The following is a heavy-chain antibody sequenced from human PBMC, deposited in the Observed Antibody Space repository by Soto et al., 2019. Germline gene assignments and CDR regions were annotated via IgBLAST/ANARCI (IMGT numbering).Heavy chain of an antibody. J-gene: IGHJ5*02. V-gene: IGHV4-4*02. D-gene: IGHD1-1*01. CDR2: IYHSGST. CDR3: ASWYNWNEGWFDP. Sequence: QVQLQESGPGLVKPSGTLSLTCAVSSGSISSSNWWRWVRQPPGKGLEWIGEIYHSGSTNYNPSLKSRVTISVYKSKSQCSRKLSSVTAADTAVYYCASWYNWNEGWFDPWGQGTLVTVSS. CDR1: SGSISSSNW.